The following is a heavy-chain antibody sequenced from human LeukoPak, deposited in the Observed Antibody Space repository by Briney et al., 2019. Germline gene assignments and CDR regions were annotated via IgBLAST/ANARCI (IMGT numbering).Heavy chain of an antibody. CDR1: GYRFTTYW. CDR2: IYPGDSDT. J-gene: IGHJ4*02. V-gene: IGHV5-51*01. D-gene: IGHD3-22*01. CDR3: ARQFRDSSGYYSYYFDY. Sequence: GESLKISFKGSGYRFTTYWIGWVRQMPGRGLEWMGIIYPGDSDTRYSPSFQGQVTISADKSISTAYLQWSSLKASDTAMYYCARQFRDSSGYYSYYFDYWGQGTLVTVSS.